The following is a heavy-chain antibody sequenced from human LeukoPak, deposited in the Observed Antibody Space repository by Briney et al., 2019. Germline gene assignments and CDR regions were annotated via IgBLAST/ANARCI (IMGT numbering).Heavy chain of an antibody. Sequence: PGGSLRLSSAASVVTVRNNYLSGARQAREKGLGWGSVISGDGSTYYADYLKGRFAISRDNSANTLYLQMNSLRADDTAVYYCARGGDSRGSKRSAFDIWGQGTTVTVSS. CDR2: ISGDGST. CDR1: VVTVRNNY. CDR3: ARGGDSRGSKRSAFDI. D-gene: IGHD3-22*01. J-gene: IGHJ3*02. V-gene: IGHV3-53*01.